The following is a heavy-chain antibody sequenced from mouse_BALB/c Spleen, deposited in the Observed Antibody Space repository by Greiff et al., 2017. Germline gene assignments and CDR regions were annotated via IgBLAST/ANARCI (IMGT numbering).Heavy chain of an antibody. Sequence: LQQPGAELVRPGSSVKIPCKASGYAFSSYWMNWVKQRPGQGLEWIGQIYPGDGDTNYNGKFKGKATLTADKSSSTAYMQLSSLTSEDSAVYFCAREGKAYYYAMDYWGQGTSVTVSS. V-gene: IGHV1-80*01. CDR1: GYAFSSYW. CDR2: IYPGDGDT. CDR3: AREGKAYYYAMDY. J-gene: IGHJ4*01.